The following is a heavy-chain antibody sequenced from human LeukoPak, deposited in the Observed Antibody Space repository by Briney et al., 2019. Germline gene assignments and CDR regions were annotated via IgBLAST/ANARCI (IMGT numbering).Heavy chain of an antibody. CDR2: ISSTNAI. CDR1: GFAFGIYA. CDR3: ARTSAFDI. V-gene: IGHV3-48*04. Sequence: HAGGSLRLSCSASGFAFGIYALNWFRHTPGKGLEWLSYISSTNAIYYADSVKGRFTISRDNAKNSLYLQMNSLRAEDTAVYYCARTSAFDIWGQGTMVTVSS. J-gene: IGHJ3*02.